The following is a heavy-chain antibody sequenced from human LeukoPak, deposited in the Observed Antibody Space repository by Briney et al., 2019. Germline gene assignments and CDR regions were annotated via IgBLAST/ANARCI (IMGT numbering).Heavy chain of an antibody. Sequence: GGSLRLSCAASGFTFSRYGMNWVRQAPGKGLEWFSFISSSTANIDYADSVKGRFTISRVNARNSLYLQMNSLRADDTAVYYCARVYDVLTGYSSDYWGQGTLVTVSS. D-gene: IGHD3-9*01. CDR2: ISSSTANI. CDR1: GFTFSRYG. J-gene: IGHJ4*02. V-gene: IGHV3-21*01. CDR3: ARVYDVLTGYSSDY.